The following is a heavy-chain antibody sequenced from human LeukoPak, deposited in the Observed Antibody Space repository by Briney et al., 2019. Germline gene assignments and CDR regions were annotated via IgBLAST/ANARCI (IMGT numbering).Heavy chain of an antibody. CDR1: GFTFSNYA. D-gene: IGHD6-19*01. Sequence: PGGSLRLSCAASGFTFSNYAMSWVRQAPGKGLECVSSVSSSGGSTYYADSVKGRFTISRDKSQITVYLQMNSLRADDTAVYYCAKGGYSSGWSFFDYWGQGTLVTVSS. J-gene: IGHJ4*02. CDR2: VSSSGGST. V-gene: IGHV3-23*01. CDR3: AKGGYSSGWSFFDY.